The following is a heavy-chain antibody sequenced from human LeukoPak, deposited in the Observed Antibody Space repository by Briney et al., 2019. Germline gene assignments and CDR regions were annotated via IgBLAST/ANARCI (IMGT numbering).Heavy chain of an antibody. V-gene: IGHV3-30*04. CDR1: GFTFSSYA. D-gene: IGHD2-15*01. Sequence: GQSLRLSCAASGFTFSSYAMHWVRQAPGKGLEWVAVISYDGSNKYYADSVKGRFTISRDNSMNTPYLQMNSRRAEDTAVIYCARAAWWDGMDVWSQASTVTVYS. J-gene: IGHJ6*02. CDR2: ISYDGSNK. CDR3: ARAAWWDGMDV.